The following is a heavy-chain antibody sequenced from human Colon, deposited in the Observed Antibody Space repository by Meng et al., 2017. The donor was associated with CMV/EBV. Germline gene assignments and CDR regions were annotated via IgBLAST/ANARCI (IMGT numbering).Heavy chain of an antibody. J-gene: IGHJ6*02. CDR3: ARALSHYYYGMDV. CDR1: GGPISSYY. CDR2: IYYSGST. V-gene: IGHV4-59*01. Sequence: SETLSLTCTVSGGPISSYYWSGIRQAPGKGLEWIGCIYYSGSTNYNPSLKSRVSISVDTSKRQLSLRLSSVTAADTGVYYCARALSHYYYGMDVWGQGTTVTVSS.